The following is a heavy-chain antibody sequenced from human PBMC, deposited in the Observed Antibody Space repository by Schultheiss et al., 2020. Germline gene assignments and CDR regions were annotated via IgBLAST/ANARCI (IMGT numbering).Heavy chain of an antibody. J-gene: IGHJ4*02. CDR2: ISGSGGST. CDR3: ARVGLAARYFDY. CDR1: SFTFSR. V-gene: IGHV3-23*01. Sequence: GGSLRLSCAASSFTFSRLKRVRQAPGKGLEWVSAISGSGGSTYYADSVKGRFTISRDNSKNTLYLQMNSLRAEDTAVYYCARVGLAARYFDYWGQGTLGTVS. D-gene: IGHD6-6*01.